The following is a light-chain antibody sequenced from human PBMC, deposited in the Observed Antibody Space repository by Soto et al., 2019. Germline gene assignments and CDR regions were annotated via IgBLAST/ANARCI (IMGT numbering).Light chain of an antibody. J-gene: IGLJ3*02. V-gene: IGLV1-44*01. Sequence: QAVLTQTPSASGTPGQRVTISCSGSSSNIGSNTVNWYQQLPGTAPKLLIYSNNQRPPGVHDRFSGSKSGTSASLAISGLQSEDEAEYYCAAWDDSLNGFWVFGGGTKLTVL. CDR2: SNN. CDR1: SSNIGSNT. CDR3: AAWDDSLNGFWV.